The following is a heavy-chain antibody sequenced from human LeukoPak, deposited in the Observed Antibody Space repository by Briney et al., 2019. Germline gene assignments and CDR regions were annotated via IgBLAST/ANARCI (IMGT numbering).Heavy chain of an antibody. CDR1: GFTFSSYG. D-gene: IGHD3-22*01. J-gene: IGHJ4*02. Sequence: PGRSLRLSCAASGFTFSSYGMHWVRQAPGKGLEWVAVISYDGSNKYYADSVKGRFTISRDNSKNTLYLQMNSLRAEDTAVYYCAKLYYYDSSGYYYPNFDYWGQGTLVIVSS. V-gene: IGHV3-30*18. CDR2: ISYDGSNK. CDR3: AKLYYYDSSGYYYPNFDY.